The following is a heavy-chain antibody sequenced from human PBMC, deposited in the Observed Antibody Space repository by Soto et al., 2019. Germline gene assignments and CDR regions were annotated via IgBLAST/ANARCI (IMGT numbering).Heavy chain of an antibody. V-gene: IGHV4-39*01. CDR3: ARLGWYKDY. D-gene: IGHD1-20*01. CDR2: IYYSGST. J-gene: IGHJ4*02. Sequence: PSETLSLTCTVSGGSISSSSYYWGGIRQPPGKGLEWIGSIYYSGSTYYNPSLKSRVTISVDTSKNQFSLKLSSVTAADTAVYYCARLGWYKDYWGQGTLVTVSS. CDR1: GGSISSSSYY.